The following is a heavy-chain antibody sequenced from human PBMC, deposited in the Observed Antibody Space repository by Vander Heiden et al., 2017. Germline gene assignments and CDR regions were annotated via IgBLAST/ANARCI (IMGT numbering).Heavy chain of an antibody. V-gene: IGHV5-51*01. CDR2: IYTGDSDT. D-gene: IGHD3-22*01. CDR1: GYIFTGDW. Sequence: EVQLVQSGAEVKKPGESLMIPCKGSGYIFTGDWVGWVRQMPGKGLGWMGIIYTGDSDTRYSPSFQGQVTISADKSISTAYLQWSSLKASDTAMYYCARQPYYYDSSGPFDYWGQGTLVTVSS. J-gene: IGHJ4*02. CDR3: ARQPYYYDSSGPFDY.